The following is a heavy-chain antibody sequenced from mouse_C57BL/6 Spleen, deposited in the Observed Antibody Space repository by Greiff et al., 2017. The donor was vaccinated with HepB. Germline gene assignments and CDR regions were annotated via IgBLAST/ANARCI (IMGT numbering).Heavy chain of an antibody. D-gene: IGHD1-1*01. CDR3: ARTVITTVGAPYWYFDV. J-gene: IGHJ1*03. CDR2: IYPGDGDT. CDR1: GYAFSSSW. Sequence: VQLQQSGPELVKPGASVKISCKASGYAFSSSWMNWVKQRPGKGLEWIGRIYPGDGDTNYNGKFKGKATLTADKSSSTAYMQLSSLTFEDPAVYFCARTVITTVGAPYWYFDVWGTGTTVTVSS. V-gene: IGHV1-82*01.